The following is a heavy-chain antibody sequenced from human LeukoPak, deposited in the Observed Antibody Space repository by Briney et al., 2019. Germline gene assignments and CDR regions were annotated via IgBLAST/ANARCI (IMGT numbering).Heavy chain of an antibody. CDR2: IKKDGSEK. CDR3: ASELPSSSWYDY. J-gene: IGHJ4*02. V-gene: IGHV3-7*01. D-gene: IGHD6-13*01. Sequence: GSLRLSCAASGFTFSDYYMSWIRQAPGKGLEWVANIKKDGSEKYYVASVRGRFTISRDNAKNSLYLQMNSLRAEDTAVYYCASELPSSSWYDYWGQGTLVTVSS. CDR1: GFTFSDYY.